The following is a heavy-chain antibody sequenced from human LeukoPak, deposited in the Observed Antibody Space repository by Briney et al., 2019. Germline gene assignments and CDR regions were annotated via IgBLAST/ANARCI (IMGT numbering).Heavy chain of an antibody. CDR2: INPNSGGT. D-gene: IGHD2-15*01. V-gene: IGHV1-2*02. J-gene: IGHJ4*02. CDR1: GYTFTDYY. CDR3: ARARVGYCSGGSCYFDN. Sequence: ASVKVSCKASGYTFTDYYMHWVRQPPGQGLEWMGWINPNSGGTNYAQKFQGRVTMTRDTSISTAYMELSRLRSDDTAVYYCARARVGYCSGGSCYFDNWGQGTLVTVSS.